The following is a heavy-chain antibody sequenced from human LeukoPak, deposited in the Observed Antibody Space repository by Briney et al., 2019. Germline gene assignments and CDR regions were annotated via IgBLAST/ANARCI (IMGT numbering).Heavy chain of an antibody. V-gene: IGHV1-69*04. D-gene: IGHD1-1*01. Sequence: GSSVKVSCKASGGTFSSYAISWVRQAPGQGLEWMGRIIPILGIANYAQKFQGRVTITADKSTSTAYMELSSLRSEDTAVYYCARDPTPGTRGGAFDIWGQGTMDTVSS. CDR2: IIPILGIA. J-gene: IGHJ3*02. CDR1: GGTFSSYA. CDR3: ARDPTPGTRGGAFDI.